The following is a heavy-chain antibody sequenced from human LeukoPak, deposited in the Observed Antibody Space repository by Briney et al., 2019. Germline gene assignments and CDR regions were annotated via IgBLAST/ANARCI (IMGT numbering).Heavy chain of an antibody. Sequence: PWETLSLTCTVSGDSISNFYWSWIRQPAGKGLEWIGRIYTSGSTNYNPSLKSRVTMSADTSKNQFSLKLSSVTAADTAVYYCARDVVAAPGTWDYWGQGTLVTVSS. D-gene: IGHD6-13*01. CDR3: ARDVVAAPGTWDY. J-gene: IGHJ4*02. CDR1: GDSISNFY. CDR2: IYTSGST. V-gene: IGHV4-4*07.